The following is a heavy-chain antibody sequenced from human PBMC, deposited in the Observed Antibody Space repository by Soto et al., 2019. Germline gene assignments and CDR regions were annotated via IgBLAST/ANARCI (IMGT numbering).Heavy chain of an antibody. CDR3: ARNQYDFWSGYFFDY. D-gene: IGHD3-3*01. CDR2: INHSGST. CDR1: GGSFSGYY. J-gene: IGHJ4*02. V-gene: IGHV4-34*01. Sequence: QVQLQQWGAGLLKPSETLSLTCAVYGGSFSGYYWSWIRQPTGKGLEWIGEINHSGSTNYNPSLKSRVTISVDTAKHQFSLKLSSVTAADTAVYYCARNQYDFWSGYFFDYWGQGTLVTVSS.